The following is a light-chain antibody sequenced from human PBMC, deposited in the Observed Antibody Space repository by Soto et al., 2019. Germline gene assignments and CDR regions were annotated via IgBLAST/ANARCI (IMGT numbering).Light chain of an antibody. CDR1: SYDVGDYKY. V-gene: IGLV2-11*01. Sequence: QSALTQPRSVSGSPGQSVTISCTGTSYDVGDYKYVSWYRQHPGKAPKLMIYDISERPSGVPDRFSGSKSGNTASLTISGLQAEDEADYYCCSYAGSYSYVFGTGTKLPS. J-gene: IGLJ1*01. CDR2: DIS. CDR3: CSYAGSYSYV.